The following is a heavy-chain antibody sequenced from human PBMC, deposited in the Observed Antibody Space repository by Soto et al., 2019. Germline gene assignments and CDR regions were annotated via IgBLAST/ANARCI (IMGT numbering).Heavy chain of an antibody. CDR3: GRLEPLHGDYDY. J-gene: IGHJ4*01. V-gene: IGHV4-59*08. CDR1: GGSISSYY. D-gene: IGHD4-17*01. CDR2: IYYSGST. Sequence: SETLSLTCTVSGGSISSYYWRWIRQPPGKGLEWIGYIYYSGSTNYNPSLKSRVTISVHTSKNQFSLKLSSVTAADRALYGWGRLEPLHGDYDYWGQGTLVTDS.